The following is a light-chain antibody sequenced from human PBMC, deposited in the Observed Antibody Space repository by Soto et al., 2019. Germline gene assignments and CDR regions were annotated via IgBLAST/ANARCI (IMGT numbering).Light chain of an antibody. J-gene: IGKJ4*01. V-gene: IGKV1-33*01. Sequence: DIQMTQSPSSLSASVGDRVTITCQASQDISNYLNWYQQKPGKAPKLLIYDASNLETGVPSRFSGRGSGTDFTFPISSLQPEDIATYYCQQYDNLLLTFGGGTKVEIK. CDR1: QDISNY. CDR3: QQYDNLLLT. CDR2: DAS.